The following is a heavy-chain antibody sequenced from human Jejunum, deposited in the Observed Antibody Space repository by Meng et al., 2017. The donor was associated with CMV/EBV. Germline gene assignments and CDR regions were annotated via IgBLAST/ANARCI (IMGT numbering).Heavy chain of an antibody. CDR3: ARTDGWSLTPNYLDP. Sequence: SGYTFTRHHIHWVRQAPGQVLEWMGIINPNGGNANYAQNFHGRVTMTRDTSTNTVYMELTSLTLEDTAVYYCARTDGWSLTPNYLDPWGQGTLVTVSS. CDR1: GYTFTRHH. V-gene: IGHV1-46*01. D-gene: IGHD4/OR15-4a*01. CDR2: INPNGGNA. J-gene: IGHJ5*02.